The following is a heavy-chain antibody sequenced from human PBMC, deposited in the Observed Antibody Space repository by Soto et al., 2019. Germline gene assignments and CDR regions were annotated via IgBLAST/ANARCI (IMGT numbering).Heavy chain of an antibody. CDR3: ARGLNGYLHYFDY. CDR2: INAGNGNT. Sequence: ASVKVSCKASGYTFTSYAMHWLLQAPGQRLEWMGWINAGNGNTKYSQKFQGRVTITRDTSASTAYMELSSLRSEDTAVYYCARGLNGYLHYFDYWGQGTLVTVSS. D-gene: IGHD5-18*01. J-gene: IGHJ4*02. V-gene: IGHV1-3*01. CDR1: GYTFTSYA.